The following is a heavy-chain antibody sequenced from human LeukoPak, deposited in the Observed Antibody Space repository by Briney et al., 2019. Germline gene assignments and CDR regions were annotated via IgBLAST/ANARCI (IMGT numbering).Heavy chain of an antibody. CDR2: ISPGSGST. D-gene: IGHD5-12*01. CDR3: AKTTNGYELDY. Sequence: ASVKVSCKASGYTFTGYYMHWVRQAPGQSLEWMGWISPGSGSTKYSQKLQDRVTITRDTSASTAYMEVSSLRSEDTAVYYCAKTTNGYELDYWGQGTLVTVSS. CDR1: GYTFTGYY. J-gene: IGHJ4*02. V-gene: IGHV1-3*01.